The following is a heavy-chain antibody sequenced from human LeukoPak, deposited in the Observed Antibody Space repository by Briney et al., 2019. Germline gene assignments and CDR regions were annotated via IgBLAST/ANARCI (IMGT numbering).Heavy chain of an antibody. J-gene: IGHJ4*02. D-gene: IGHD3-16*02. CDR1: GFTVSSNY. V-gene: IGHV3-53*01. CDR3: AREVSYYDYVWGSYRRHSDY. CDR2: IYSGGST. Sequence: GGSLRLSCAASGFTVSSNYMSWVRQAPGKGLEWVSVIYSGGSTYYADSVKGRFTISRDNSKNTLYLQMNSLRAEDTAVYYCAREVSYYDYVWGSYRRHSDYWGQGTLVTVSS.